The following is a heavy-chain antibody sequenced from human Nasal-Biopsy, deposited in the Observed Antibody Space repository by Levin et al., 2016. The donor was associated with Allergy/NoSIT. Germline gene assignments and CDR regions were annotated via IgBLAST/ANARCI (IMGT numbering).Heavy chain of an antibody. D-gene: IGHD1-26*01. CDR3: AKGGPTWVAGWFDS. J-gene: IGHJ5*01. CDR2: ISPNTGGT. CDR1: GFSITDHY. V-gene: IGHV1-2*02. Sequence: ASVKVSCKASGFSITDHYMHWVRQAPGQGLEWMGWISPNTGGTNYALKFQGRVTMTADTSISTVYMELRGLRPGDTADYYCAKGGPTWVAGWFDSWGQGTLVTVSS.